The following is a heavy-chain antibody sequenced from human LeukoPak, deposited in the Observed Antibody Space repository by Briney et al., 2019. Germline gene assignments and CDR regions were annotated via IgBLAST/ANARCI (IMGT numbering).Heavy chain of an antibody. D-gene: IGHD2-21*01. CDR1: GYTFTSYD. Sequence: GASVKVSCKASGYTFTSYDINWVRQATGQGLEWMGWMNPNSGNTGYAQKFQGRVTMTRNTSISTAYMELSRLRSEDTAVYYCARHTPYYYYYYMDVWGKGTTVTVSS. V-gene: IGHV1-8*01. J-gene: IGHJ6*03. CDR2: MNPNSGNT. CDR3: ARHTPYYYYYYMDV.